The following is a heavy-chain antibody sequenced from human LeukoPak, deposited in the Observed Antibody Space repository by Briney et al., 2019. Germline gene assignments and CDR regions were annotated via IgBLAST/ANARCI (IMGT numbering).Heavy chain of an antibody. CDR3: ANDGVTTN. Sequence: SLRLSCAASGFTFSSYGMHWVRQAPGKGLEWVAVISYDGSNKYYADSVKGRFTISRDNSKNTLYLQMNSLRAEDTAVYYCANDGVTTNWGQGTLVTVSS. D-gene: IGHD4-17*01. CDR2: ISYDGSNK. V-gene: IGHV3-30*18. J-gene: IGHJ4*02. CDR1: GFTFSSYG.